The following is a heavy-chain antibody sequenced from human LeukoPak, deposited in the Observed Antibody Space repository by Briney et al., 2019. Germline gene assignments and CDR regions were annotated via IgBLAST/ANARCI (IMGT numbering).Heavy chain of an antibody. CDR3: ARVLDYGDYVLFDY. Sequence: GSSVKASCKASGGTFSSYAISWVRQAPGQGLEWMGGIIPIFGTANYAQKFQDRVTITTDESTSTAYMELSSLRSEDTAVYYCARVLDYGDYVLFDYWGQGTLVTVSS. CDR2: IIPIFGTA. V-gene: IGHV1-69*05. J-gene: IGHJ4*02. D-gene: IGHD4-17*01. CDR1: GGTFSSYA.